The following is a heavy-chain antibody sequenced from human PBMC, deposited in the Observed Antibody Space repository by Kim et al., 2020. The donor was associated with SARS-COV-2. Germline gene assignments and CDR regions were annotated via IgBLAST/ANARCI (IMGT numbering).Heavy chain of an antibody. CDR3: ARVLSHRGVTPNWFDP. V-gene: IGHV4-34*01. D-gene: IGHD3-10*01. CDR1: GGSFSGYY. Sequence: SETLSLTCAVYGGSFSGYYWSWIRQPPGKGLEWIGEINHSGSTNYNPSLKSRVTISVDTSKNQFSLKLSSVTAADTAVYYCARVLSHRGVTPNWFDPWGQGTLVTVSS. J-gene: IGHJ5*02. CDR2: INHSGST.